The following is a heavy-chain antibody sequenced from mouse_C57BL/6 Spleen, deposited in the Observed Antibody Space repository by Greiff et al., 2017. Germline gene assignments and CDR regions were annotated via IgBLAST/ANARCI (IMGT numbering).Heavy chain of an antibody. CDR1: GFTFNTYA. V-gene: IGHV10-3*01. Sequence: EVQGVESGGGLVQPKGSLKLSCAASGFTFNTYAMHWVRQAPGKGLEWVARIRSKSSTDATYYADSVKDRFTISRDDSKSMLYLQMNNLKTEDTAMYYCVRDWCLSSYYSFDYWGQGTTLTVSA. J-gene: IGHJ2*01. CDR2: IRSKSSTDAT. D-gene: IGHD2-12*01. CDR3: VRDWCLSSYYSFDY.